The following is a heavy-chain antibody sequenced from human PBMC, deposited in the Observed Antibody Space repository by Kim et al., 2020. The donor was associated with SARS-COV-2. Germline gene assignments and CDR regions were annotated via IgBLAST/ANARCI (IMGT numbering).Heavy chain of an antibody. CDR1: GYTFTGYY. D-gene: IGHD1-7*01. CDR3: ARINWNYDYYYYYGMDV. V-gene: IGHV1-2*06. CDR2: INPNSGGT. J-gene: IGHJ6*02. Sequence: ASVKVSCKASGYTFTGYYMHWVRQAPGQGLEWMGRINPNSGGTNYAQKFHGRVTMTRDTSIITAYVELSRLRSDDKAVYYCARINWNYDYYYYYGMDVCG.